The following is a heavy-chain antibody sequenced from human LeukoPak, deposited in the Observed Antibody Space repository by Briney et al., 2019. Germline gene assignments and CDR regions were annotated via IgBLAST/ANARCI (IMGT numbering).Heavy chain of an antibody. V-gene: IGHV4-59*08. Sequence: SETLSLTCTVSGGSISSYYWSWIRQPPGKGLEWIGYIYYSGSTNYNPSLKSRVTISVDTSKNQFSLKLSSVTAADTAVYYCARSRYILTGYCEPGWYFDLWGRGTLVTVSS. J-gene: IGHJ2*01. CDR2: IYYSGST. CDR1: GGSISSYY. CDR3: ARSRYILTGYCEPGWYFDL. D-gene: IGHD3-9*01.